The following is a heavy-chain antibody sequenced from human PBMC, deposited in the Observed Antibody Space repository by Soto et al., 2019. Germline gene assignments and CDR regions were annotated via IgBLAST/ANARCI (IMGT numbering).Heavy chain of an antibody. CDR1: GFTFTSSA. CDR3: AAALPWFGELLWAVDYYYYGMDV. J-gene: IGHJ6*02. Sequence: SVKVSCKASGFTFTSSAVQWVRQARGQRLEWIGWIVVGSGNTNYAQKFQERVTITRDMSTSTAYMELSSLRSEDTAVYYCAAALPWFGELLWAVDYYYYGMDVWGQGTTVTVSS. CDR2: IVVGSGNT. D-gene: IGHD3-10*01. V-gene: IGHV1-58*01.